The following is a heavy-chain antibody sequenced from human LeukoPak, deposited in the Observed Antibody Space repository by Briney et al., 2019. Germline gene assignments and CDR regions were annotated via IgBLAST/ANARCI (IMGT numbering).Heavy chain of an antibody. CDR3: ASSADYGWFDP. D-gene: IGHD4-17*01. CDR1: GGSISSGGYY. Sequence: PSQTLSLTCTVSGGSISSGGYYWSWIRQHPGKGLEWIGYIYYSGSTYYNPSLKSRVTISVDKSKNQFFLKLTSMTAADTAVYYCASSADYGWFDPWGQGTLVTASS. V-gene: IGHV4-31*03. J-gene: IGHJ5*02. CDR2: IYYSGST.